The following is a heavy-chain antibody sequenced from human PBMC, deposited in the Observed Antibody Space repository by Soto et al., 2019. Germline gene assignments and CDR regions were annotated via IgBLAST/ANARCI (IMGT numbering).Heavy chain of an antibody. Sequence: SETLSLTCTVSGGSINGYYWSWIRQPPGKGLEWIAYIYYSGSTNYNPSLKGRVTMSVDTSKNQFSLKLSSVTAADTAVYYCAGDSSGWYSYFHHWGQGTLVTVSS. J-gene: IGHJ1*01. CDR3: AGDSSGWYSYFHH. D-gene: IGHD6-19*01. CDR2: IYYSGST. CDR1: GGSINGYY. V-gene: IGHV4-59*01.